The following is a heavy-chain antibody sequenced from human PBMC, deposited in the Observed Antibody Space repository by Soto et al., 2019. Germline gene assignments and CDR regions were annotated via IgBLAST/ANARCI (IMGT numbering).Heavy chain of an antibody. CDR3: AREGGGGIDY. CDR2: TYYAGST. V-gene: IGHV4-31*03. D-gene: IGHD1-26*01. J-gene: IGHJ4*02. CDR1: GGSISSTSSY. Sequence: LSLTCTVSGGSISSTSSYWSWIRQHPGKGLEWIGYTYYAGSTYYNPSLKSRVLISLDTSENQFSPNLSSVTAADTAVYYCAREGGGGIDYWGQGTLVTVSS.